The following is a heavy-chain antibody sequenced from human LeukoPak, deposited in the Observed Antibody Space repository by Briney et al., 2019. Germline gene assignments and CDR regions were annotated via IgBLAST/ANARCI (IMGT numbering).Heavy chain of an antibody. CDR1: GFKFDDYG. CDR3: ARVAGTYQASRCDY. CDR2: INWNGGST. Sequence: GGSLRLSCAGSGFKFDDYGMNWVRQVPGKGLEWISAINWNGGSTHYADSVRGRFTISRDNARNTLYLQMNSLRAEDTAVYYCARVAGTYQASRCDYWGQGTLVTVSS. D-gene: IGHD5-24*01. V-gene: IGHV3-20*04. J-gene: IGHJ4*02.